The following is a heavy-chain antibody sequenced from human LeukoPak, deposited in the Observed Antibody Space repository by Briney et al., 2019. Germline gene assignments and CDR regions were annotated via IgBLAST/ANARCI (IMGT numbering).Heavy chain of an antibody. Sequence: PGGSLRLSCAASGFTFSSYVMSWVRQAPGKGLEWVSAISGSGGSTYYADSVKGRFTISRDNSKNTLYLQMNSLRTEDTAVYYCAKAPGGFLEWNYYMDVWGKGTTVTVSS. CDR2: ISGSGGST. CDR3: AKAPGGFLEWNYYMDV. J-gene: IGHJ6*03. V-gene: IGHV3-23*01. CDR1: GFTFSSYV. D-gene: IGHD3-3*01.